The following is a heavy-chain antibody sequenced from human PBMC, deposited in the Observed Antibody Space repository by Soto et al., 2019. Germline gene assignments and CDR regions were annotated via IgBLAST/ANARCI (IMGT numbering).Heavy chain of an antibody. Sequence: GGSLRLSCVASGFTFSDYYMTWIRQAPGKGLEWLSYISSSSTYTNYADSVMGRFTTSRDNPKNSLYLQMDSLRPDDTAVYYCARAMTSVGAAAKGDFWGQGTLVTVS. J-gene: IGHJ4*02. D-gene: IGHD1-26*01. CDR1: GFTFSDYY. CDR2: ISSSSTYT. V-gene: IGHV3-11*06. CDR3: ARAMTSVGAAAKGDF.